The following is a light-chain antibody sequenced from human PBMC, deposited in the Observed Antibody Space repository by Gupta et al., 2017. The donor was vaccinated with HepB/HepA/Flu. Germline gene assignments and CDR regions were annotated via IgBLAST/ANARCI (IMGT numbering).Light chain of an antibody. CDR2: TTS. Sequence: DTQMTHTPPSLSASVGDRVTITCRASQSISNSLNWFQQRAGRAPNLLIYTTSGLHVAVPTRFRGSGSGTDFTLTINNLQPEDFATYSCQQNDSTPLTFGGGTKVEIK. J-gene: IGKJ4*01. V-gene: IGKV1-39*01. CDR1: QSISNS. CDR3: QQNDSTPLT.